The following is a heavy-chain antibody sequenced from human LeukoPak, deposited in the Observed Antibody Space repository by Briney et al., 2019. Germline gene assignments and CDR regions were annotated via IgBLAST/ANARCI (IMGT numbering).Heavy chain of an antibody. V-gene: IGHV3-30*02. J-gene: IGHJ4*02. CDR2: IRYDGSNK. CDR3: AKDAVPAARVYFDY. D-gene: IGHD2-2*01. Sequence: GGSLRLSCAASGFTFSSYGMHWVRQAPGKGLEWVAFIRYDGSNKYYADSVKGRFTVSRDNSKNTLYLQMNSLRAEDTAVYYCAKDAVPAARVYFDYWGQGTLVTVSS. CDR1: GFTFSSYG.